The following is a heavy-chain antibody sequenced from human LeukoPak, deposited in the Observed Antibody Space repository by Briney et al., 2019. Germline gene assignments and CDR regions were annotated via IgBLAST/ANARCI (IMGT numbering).Heavy chain of an antibody. CDR1: GFTFSGSA. D-gene: IGHD1-26*01. Sequence: GGSLTLSCAASGFTFSGSAMHWVRQASGKGLEWVGRIRRRGNSYATAYAASVTGRFTISRDDSKNTAYLQMNSLRAEDTAIYYCSRHDSSVVGGNDAFDIWGQGTLVTVSS. CDR2: IRRRGNSYAT. J-gene: IGHJ3*02. V-gene: IGHV3-73*01. CDR3: SRHDSSVVGGNDAFDI.